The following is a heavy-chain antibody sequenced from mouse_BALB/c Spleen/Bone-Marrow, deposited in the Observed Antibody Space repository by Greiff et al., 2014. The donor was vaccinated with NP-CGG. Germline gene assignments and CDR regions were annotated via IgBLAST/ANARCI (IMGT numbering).Heavy chain of an antibody. V-gene: IGHV1-82*01. CDR1: GYAFSSSW. CDR2: IYPGDGNT. Sequence: QVQLQQSGPELVKPGASVKISRKASGYAFSSSWMNWVKQRPGQGLEWIGRIYPGDGNTNYNGKFKGKATLTADKSSTTAYMQLSSLTSVDSAVYFCALYDYDGLSWFAYWGQGTLVTVSA. J-gene: IGHJ3*01. D-gene: IGHD2-4*01. CDR3: ALYDYDGLSWFAY.